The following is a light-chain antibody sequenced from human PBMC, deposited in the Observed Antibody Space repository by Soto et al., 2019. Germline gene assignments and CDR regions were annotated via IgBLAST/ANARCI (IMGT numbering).Light chain of an antibody. V-gene: IGKV1-16*02. CDR3: QQYNRYST. Sequence: DLQMTQFPLSLSASVGDRVTITCRASQGISYSLAWFQQKPGKAPKSLIYGASSLQSGVPSKFSGSGSGTDFTLTITSLQPEDFASYYCQQYNRYSTFGQGTNLEIK. J-gene: IGKJ2*01. CDR2: GAS. CDR1: QGISYS.